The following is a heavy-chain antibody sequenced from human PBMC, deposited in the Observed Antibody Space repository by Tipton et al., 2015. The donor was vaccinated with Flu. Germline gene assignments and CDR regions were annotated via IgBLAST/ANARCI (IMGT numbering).Heavy chain of an antibody. D-gene: IGHD3-10*02. CDR1: GGSISSFY. CDR2: FYYGETT. Sequence: GLVKPSETLSLTCTVSGGSISSFYWSWIRQPPGKGLEWIGYFYYGETTKYNPSLKSRVTISIDTSKNQFSLMLRSVTAADTAVYYCAGLSYYDVDLKNFYFDYWGQGALVTVSS. CDR3: AGLSYYDVDLKNFYFDY. J-gene: IGHJ4*02. V-gene: IGHV4-59*08.